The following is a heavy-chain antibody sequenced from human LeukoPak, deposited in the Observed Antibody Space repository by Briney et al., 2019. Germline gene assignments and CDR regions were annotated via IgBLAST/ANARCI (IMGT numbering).Heavy chain of an antibody. Sequence: PSETLSLTCTVSGGSISSYYWSWIRQPPGKGLEWIGYIYYSGSTNYNPSLKSRVTISVDTSKNQFSLKLSSVTAADTAVYYCARVEGDLIIGNWFDPWGQGTLVTVSS. V-gene: IGHV4-59*01. J-gene: IGHJ5*02. CDR2: IYYSGST. CDR1: GGSISSYY. D-gene: IGHD2-21*02. CDR3: ARVEGDLIIGNWFDP.